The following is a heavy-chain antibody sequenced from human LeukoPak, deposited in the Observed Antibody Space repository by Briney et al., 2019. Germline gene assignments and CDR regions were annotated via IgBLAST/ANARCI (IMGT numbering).Heavy chain of an antibody. CDR3: ARVVVVAATRGTWYFDL. Sequence: ASVKVSCKASGYPLSNYGITWVRQAPGQGLEWMGWIIAYNGNIHYAQKDQGRVTMTTDTSTSTAYMELRSLRSDDTAVYYCARVVVVAATRGTWYFDLWGRGTLVTVSS. CDR2: IIAYNGNI. CDR1: GYPLSNYG. D-gene: IGHD2-15*01. J-gene: IGHJ2*01. V-gene: IGHV1-18*01.